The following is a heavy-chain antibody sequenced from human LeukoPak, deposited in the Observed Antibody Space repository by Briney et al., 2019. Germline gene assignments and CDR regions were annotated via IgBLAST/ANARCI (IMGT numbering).Heavy chain of an antibody. Sequence: ASVKVSCKASGYTFTSYGISWVRQAPGQGLEWMGWISAYNGNTNYAQKFQGRVTMTRDMSTSTVYMELSSLRSEDTAVYYCARGLASYMDVWGKGTTVTVSS. CDR3: ARGLASYMDV. CDR2: ISAYNGNT. CDR1: GYTFTSYG. D-gene: IGHD2-21*01. J-gene: IGHJ6*03. V-gene: IGHV1-18*01.